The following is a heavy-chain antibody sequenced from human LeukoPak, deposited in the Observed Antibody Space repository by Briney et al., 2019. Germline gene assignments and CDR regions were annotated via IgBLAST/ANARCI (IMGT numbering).Heavy chain of an antibody. Sequence: SQTLSLTCAVSGGSISSGGYYWSWIRQPPGKGLEWIGYIYHSGSTYYNPSLKSRVTISVDRSKNQFSLKLSSVTAADTAVYYCARDGGGPYSSSSQFDYWGQGTLVTVSS. D-gene: IGHD6-6*01. CDR2: IYHSGST. V-gene: IGHV4-30-2*01. CDR1: GGSISSGGYY. J-gene: IGHJ4*02. CDR3: ARDGGGPYSSSSQFDY.